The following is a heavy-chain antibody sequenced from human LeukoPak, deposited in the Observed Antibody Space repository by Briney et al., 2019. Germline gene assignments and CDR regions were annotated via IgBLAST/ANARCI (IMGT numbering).Heavy chain of an antibody. Sequence: GGSLRLSCAASGFTFSSDVMSWVRQAPGKGLEWVSTISGSGGSTYYADSVKGRFTISRDNSKNTLYLQMNSLRAEDTAVYYCVRGYSYGWFDPWGQGTLVTVSS. V-gene: IGHV3-23*01. CDR1: GFTFSSDV. J-gene: IGHJ5*02. D-gene: IGHD5-18*01. CDR3: VRGYSYGWFDP. CDR2: ISGSGGST.